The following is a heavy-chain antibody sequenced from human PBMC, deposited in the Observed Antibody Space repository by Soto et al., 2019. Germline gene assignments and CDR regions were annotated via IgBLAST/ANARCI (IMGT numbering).Heavy chain of an antibody. CDR2: MNPNSGNT. Sequence: QVQLVQSGAEVKRSGASVRISCKASGYTFNRHDINWVRQATGQGPEWIGWMNPNSGNTDYAQKIQGRGTMTRDSSITTTYMDLSRLTSEDTAIYYCAREGLYGRIPDNTFDIWGQGTMVSVSS. D-gene: IGHD1-20*01. V-gene: IGHV1-8*01. J-gene: IGHJ3*02. CDR3: AREGLYGRIPDNTFDI. CDR1: GYTFNRHD.